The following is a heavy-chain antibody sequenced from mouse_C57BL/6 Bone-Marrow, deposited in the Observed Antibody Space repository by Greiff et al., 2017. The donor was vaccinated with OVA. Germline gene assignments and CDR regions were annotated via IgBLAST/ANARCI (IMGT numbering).Heavy chain of an antibody. CDR3: ARNEIWYGYDWCAY. V-gene: IGHV1-81*01. CDR2: IYPRSGNT. CDR1: GYTFTSYG. D-gene: IGHD2-2*01. J-gene: IGHJ3*01. Sequence: VQLQQSGAELARPGASVKLSCKASGYTFTSYGISWVKQRTGQGLEWIGEIYPRSGNTYYNEKFKGKATLTADKSSSTAYMELRSLTSEDSAVYFCARNEIWYGYDWCAYWGQGILVTVSA.